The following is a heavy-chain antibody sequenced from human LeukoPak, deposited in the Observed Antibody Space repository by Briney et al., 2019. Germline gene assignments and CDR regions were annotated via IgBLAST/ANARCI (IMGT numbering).Heavy chain of an antibody. CDR1: GFTITNYG. CDR2: IYSGGST. D-gene: IGHD2-2*01. J-gene: IGHJ4*02. V-gene: IGHV3-53*01. Sequence: GGSLRLSCVASGFTITNYGMHWARQAPGKGLEWVSVIYSGGSTYYADSVKGRSTISRDNSKNTLYLQMNSLRDEDTAMYYCARAHGRSSFFDYWGQGTLVTVSS. CDR3: ARAHGRSSFFDY.